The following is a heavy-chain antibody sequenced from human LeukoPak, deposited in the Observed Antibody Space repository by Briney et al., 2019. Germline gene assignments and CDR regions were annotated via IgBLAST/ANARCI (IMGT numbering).Heavy chain of an antibody. J-gene: IGHJ4*02. CDR2: IYSGGST. V-gene: IGHV3-53*01. Sequence: GGSLRLSCAASGFTVSSNYMSWVRQAPGKGLEWVSVIYSGGSTYYADSVKGRFTISRDNSKNTLYLQMNSLRAEDTAVYYCARGSVGATPYYFDYWGQGTLVTVSS. CDR1: GFTVSSNY. CDR3: ARGSVGATPYYFDY. D-gene: IGHD1-26*01.